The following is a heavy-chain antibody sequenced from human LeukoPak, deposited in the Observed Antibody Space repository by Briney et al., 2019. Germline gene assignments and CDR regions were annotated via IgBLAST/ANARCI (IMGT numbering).Heavy chain of an antibody. CDR2: VSSYNGDT. CDR3: VKDWHILTGRNCFDP. J-gene: IGHJ5*02. D-gene: IGHD3-9*01. Sequence: ASVKVSCKASGYTFNNYGVSWVRQAPGQGLEWVGWVSSYNGDTNYAQRFQGRVTMSTDTSTSTAYMELRSLRFDDTAIYYCVKDWHILTGRNCFDPWGQGTLVTVSS. CDR1: GYTFNNYG. V-gene: IGHV1-18*01.